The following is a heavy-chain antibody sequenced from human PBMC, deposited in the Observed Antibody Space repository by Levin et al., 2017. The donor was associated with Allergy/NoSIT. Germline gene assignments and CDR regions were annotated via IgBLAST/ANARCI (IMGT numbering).Heavy chain of an antibody. J-gene: IGHJ6*03. CDR1: GGSFSGYY. V-gene: IGHV4-34*01. CDR3: ARGGRYGSSTSCYPYDYYMDV. D-gene: IGHD2-2*01. CDR2: INHSGST. Sequence: SQTLSLTCAVYGGSFSGYYWSWIRQPPGKGLEWIGEINHSGSTNYNPSLKSRVTISVDTSKNQFSLKLSCVTAADTAVYYCARGGRYGSSTSCYPYDYYMDVWGKGTTVTVSS.